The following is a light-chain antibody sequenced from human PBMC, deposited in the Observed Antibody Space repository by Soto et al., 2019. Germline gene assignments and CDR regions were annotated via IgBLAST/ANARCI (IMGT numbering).Light chain of an antibody. V-gene: IGKV3-11*01. CDR1: QSVSSN. CDR3: QQREDWPRT. J-gene: IGKJ4*01. CDR2: DAS. Sequence: EIVMTQSPATLSVSPGERATLSCRASQSVSSNLAWYQQKPGQAPRLLIYDASQRATGVPARFSARGSGTDFTLTISSLEPEDFAIYYCQQREDWPRTFGGGTRVEFK.